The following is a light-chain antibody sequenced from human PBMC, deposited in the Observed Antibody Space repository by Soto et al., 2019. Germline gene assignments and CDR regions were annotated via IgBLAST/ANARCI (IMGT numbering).Light chain of an antibody. CDR2: GAS. V-gene: IGKV3-15*01. CDR1: QSVSSN. CDR3: QQAGT. Sequence: EIVMTQSPATLSVSPGERATLSCRASQSVSSNLAWYQQKPGQAPRLLIYGASTRATGIPARFSGSGSGTEFTLTISRLQSEDFAVYYCQQAGTFGPGTKVDIK. J-gene: IGKJ3*01.